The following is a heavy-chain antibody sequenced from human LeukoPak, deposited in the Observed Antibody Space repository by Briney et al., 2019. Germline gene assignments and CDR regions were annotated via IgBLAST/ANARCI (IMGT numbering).Heavy chain of an antibody. Sequence: GGSLRLSCTASGFNFANYAMSWFRQAPGKGLEWVGLIRSKTYGGTTEYVASVKDRFDISRDDSKTIAYLQMNSLKTEDTAMYFCARAPWPPWHSDSSAPHGFDIWGQGTMVTVSS. CDR3: ARAPWPPWHSDSSAPHGFDI. J-gene: IGHJ3*02. D-gene: IGHD3-22*01. V-gene: IGHV3-49*03. CDR1: GFNFANYA. CDR2: IRSKTYGGTT.